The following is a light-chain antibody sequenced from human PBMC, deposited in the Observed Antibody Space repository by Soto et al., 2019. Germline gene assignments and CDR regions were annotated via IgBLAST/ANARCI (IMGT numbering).Light chain of an antibody. J-gene: IGKJ1*01. Sequence: EIVLTQSPGTLSLSPGERATLSCRASQSVSSSYLAWYQQKPGQAPRLLIYGASSRATGIPDRFSGSGSGTDFTLTISRLEPEDYSVYYCQHYDSSPWTFAQETEV. CDR3: QHYDSSPWT. V-gene: IGKV3-20*01. CDR1: QSVSSSY. CDR2: GAS.